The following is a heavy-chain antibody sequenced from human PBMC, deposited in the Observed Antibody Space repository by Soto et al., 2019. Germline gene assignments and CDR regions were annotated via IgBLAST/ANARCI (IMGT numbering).Heavy chain of an antibody. CDR3: GGVTFGGVTPRLGYFDY. Sequence: QLQLQESGPGLVKPSETLSLTCTVSGGSISSSSYYWGWIRQPPGKGLEWIGSIYYSGSTYYNPSLKSRVTISVDTSKNQFSLKLSSVTAADTAVYYCGGVTFGGVTPRLGYFDYWGQGTLVTVSS. CDR1: GGSISSSSYY. D-gene: IGHD3-16*01. V-gene: IGHV4-39*01. CDR2: IYYSGST. J-gene: IGHJ4*02.